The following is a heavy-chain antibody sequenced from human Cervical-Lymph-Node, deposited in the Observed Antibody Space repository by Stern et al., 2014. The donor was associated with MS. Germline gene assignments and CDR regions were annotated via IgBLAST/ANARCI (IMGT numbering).Heavy chain of an antibody. Sequence: VQLEESGTEVREPGASVKVSCRASEYTFTVYHMHWVRQAPGQGLEWMGIISPTTGSATYAQKFQGRVTMTRDASTSTVYMELSSLRSEDTAVYFCARDRGGNYYFDQWGQGTLVTVSS. J-gene: IGHJ4*02. CDR3: ARDRGGNYYFDQ. D-gene: IGHD4-23*01. CDR1: EYTFTVYH. V-gene: IGHV1-46*01. CDR2: ISPTTGSA.